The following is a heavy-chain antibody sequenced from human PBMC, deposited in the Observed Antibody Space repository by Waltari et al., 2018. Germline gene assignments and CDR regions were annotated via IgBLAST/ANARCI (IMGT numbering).Heavy chain of an antibody. Sequence: QVQLVQSGAEVKKPGASVTVSCKASGYTFTGYYMHWVRQAPGQGLEWMGRINPNSGGTNYAQKFQGRVTMTRDTSISTAYMELSRLRSDDTAVYYCAILDYGDYPDYFDYWGQGTLVTVSS. V-gene: IGHV1-2*06. CDR1: GYTFTGYY. CDR2: INPNSGGT. J-gene: IGHJ4*02. D-gene: IGHD4-17*01. CDR3: AILDYGDYPDYFDY.